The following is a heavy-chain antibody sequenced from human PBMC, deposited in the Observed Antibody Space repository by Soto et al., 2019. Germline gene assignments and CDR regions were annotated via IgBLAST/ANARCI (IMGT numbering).Heavy chain of an antibody. D-gene: IGHD3-22*01. V-gene: IGHV4-34*01. J-gene: IGHJ5*02. CDR3: STRAYDTNGYYRFDP. CDR1: GGSFSGHS. CDR2: INHSGRV. Sequence: SETLSLTCAVYGGSFSGHSWTWIRQSPGKGLEWIGDINHSGRVNYSPSLKSRVTISLDTSKNQFSLTLSAVTAADTAIYYCSTRAYDTNGYYRFDPWGRGTLVTVSS.